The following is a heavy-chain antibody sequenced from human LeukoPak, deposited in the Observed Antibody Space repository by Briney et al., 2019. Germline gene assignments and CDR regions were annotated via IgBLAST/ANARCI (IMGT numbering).Heavy chain of an antibody. CDR2: IYPGDSDT. CDR3: ARQMVVTAIPGWFDP. J-gene: IGHJ5*02. Sequence: GASLKISCKGSGYSFTSYWIGWVRQMPGKGLEWMGIIYPGDSDTRYSPSFQGQVTISADKSISTVYLQWSSLKASDTAMYYCARQMVVTAIPGWFDPWGQGTLVTVSS. CDR1: GYSFTSYW. D-gene: IGHD2-21*02. V-gene: IGHV5-51*01.